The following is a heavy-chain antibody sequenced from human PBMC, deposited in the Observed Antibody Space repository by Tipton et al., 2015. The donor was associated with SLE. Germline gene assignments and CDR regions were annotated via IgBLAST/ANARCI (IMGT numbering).Heavy chain of an antibody. CDR3: ARDKIAAARSSTDY. CDR2: ISQSGST. J-gene: IGHJ4*02. V-gene: IGHV4-4*07. CDR1: GGSISSYY. Sequence: TLSLTCTVSGGSISSYYWSWIRQPAGKGLEWIGSISQSGSTYYNPSLKSRVTISIDTSKNQFSLKLSSVTAADTAVYYCARDKIAAARSSTDYWGQGTLVTVSS. D-gene: IGHD6-13*01.